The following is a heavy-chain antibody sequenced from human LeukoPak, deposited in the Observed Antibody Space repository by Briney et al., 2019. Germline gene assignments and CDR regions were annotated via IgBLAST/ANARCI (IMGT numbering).Heavy chain of an antibody. D-gene: IGHD1-7*01. Sequence: PSQTLSLTCTVSGGSISSGGYYWSWIRQPPGKGLEWIGYIYHSGSTYYNPSLKSRVTISVDRSKNQFSLKLSSVTAADTAVYYCARANWDSVFDYWGQGTLVTVSS. CDR3: ARANWDSVFDY. J-gene: IGHJ4*02. V-gene: IGHV4-30-2*01. CDR1: GGSISSGGYY. CDR2: IYHSGST.